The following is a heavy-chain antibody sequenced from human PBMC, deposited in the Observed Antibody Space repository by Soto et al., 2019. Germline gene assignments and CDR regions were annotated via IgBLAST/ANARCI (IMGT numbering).Heavy chain of an antibody. Sequence: GGSLRLSCAASGFTFSSYGMHWVRQAPGKGLEWVAVIWYDGSNKYYADSVKGRFTISRDNSKNTLYQQMNSLRAEDTSVYGCARGPSTGDRDSLDYWGQGTLVTVSS. CDR3: ARGPSTGDRDSLDY. CDR2: IWYDGSNK. D-gene: IGHD7-27*01. V-gene: IGHV3-33*08. CDR1: GFTFSSYG. J-gene: IGHJ4*02.